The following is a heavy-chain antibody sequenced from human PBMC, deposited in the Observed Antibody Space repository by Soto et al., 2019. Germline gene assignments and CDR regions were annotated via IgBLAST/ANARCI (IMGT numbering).Heavy chain of an antibody. Sequence: ASSEVSCKASGYTFTSYAMHWVRQAPGQRLEWMGWINAGNGNTKYSQKFQGRVTITRDTSASTAYMELSSLRSEDTAVYYCARVGHIVVVTAIPDYYYYGMDVWGQGTTVTVSS. J-gene: IGHJ6*02. CDR1: GYTFTSYA. CDR3: ARVGHIVVVTAIPDYYYYGMDV. CDR2: INAGNGNT. V-gene: IGHV1-3*01. D-gene: IGHD2-21*02.